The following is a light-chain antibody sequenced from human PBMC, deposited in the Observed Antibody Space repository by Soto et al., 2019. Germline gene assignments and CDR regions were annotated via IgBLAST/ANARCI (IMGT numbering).Light chain of an antibody. CDR3: QQYANLPT. Sequence: DIQMTQSPSSLSASVGDRVTITCQASQNINNYLNWYQQKPGRAPKLLIYDASNLEAGVPSRFRGSGYGTDFTFTISRLQPEDIATYYCQQYANLPTLGHGTRLEIK. J-gene: IGKJ5*01. CDR1: QNINNY. V-gene: IGKV1-33*01. CDR2: DAS.